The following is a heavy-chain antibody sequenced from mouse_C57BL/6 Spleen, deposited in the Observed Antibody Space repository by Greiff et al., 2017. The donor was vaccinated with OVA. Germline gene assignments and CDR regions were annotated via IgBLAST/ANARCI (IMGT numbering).Heavy chain of an antibody. V-gene: IGHV1-80*01. J-gene: IGHJ1*03. CDR1: GYAFSSYW. CDR2: IYPGDGDP. D-gene: IGHD2-5*01. Sequence: VQLQQSGAELVKPGASVKISCKASGYAFSSYWMNWVKQRPGKGLEWIGQIYPGDGDPNYNGKFKGKATLTADKSSSTAYMQLSSLTSEDSAVYFCARGSNYVSYWYFDVWGTGTTVTVSS. CDR3: ARGSNYVSYWYFDV.